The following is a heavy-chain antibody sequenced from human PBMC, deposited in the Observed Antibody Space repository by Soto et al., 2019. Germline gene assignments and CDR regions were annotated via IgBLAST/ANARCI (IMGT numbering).Heavy chain of an antibody. J-gene: IGHJ6*02. D-gene: IGHD3-3*01. V-gene: IGHV1-69*01. CDR3: ARDYAKRFLKWLPSYYYYGMDV. CDR1: GGTFSSYA. Sequence: QVQLVQSGAEVKKPGSSVKVSCKASGGTFSSYAISWVRQAPGQGLEWMGGIIPIFGTANYAQKFQGRVTITADESTSTAYMELSSLRSEDTAVYYCARDYAKRFLKWLPSYYYYGMDVWGQGTTVTVSS. CDR2: IIPIFGTA.